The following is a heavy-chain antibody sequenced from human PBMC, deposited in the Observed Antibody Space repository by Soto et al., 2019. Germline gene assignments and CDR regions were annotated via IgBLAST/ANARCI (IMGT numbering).Heavy chain of an antibody. J-gene: IGHJ5*02. V-gene: IGHV3-30*18. CDR3: AKGGLIVVVPPRFDP. CDR2: ISYDGSNK. D-gene: IGHD2-2*01. CDR1: GFTFSSYG. Sequence: QVQLVESGGGVVQPGRSLRLSCAASGFTFSSYGMHWVRQAPGKGLEWVAVISYDGSNKYYADSVKGRFTISRDNSKNTLYLQMNSLRAEDTAVYYCAKGGLIVVVPPRFDPWGQGTLVPVSS.